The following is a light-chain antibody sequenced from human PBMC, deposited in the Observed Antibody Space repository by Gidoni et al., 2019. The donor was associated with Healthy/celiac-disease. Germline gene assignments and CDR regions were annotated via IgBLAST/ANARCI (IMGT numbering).Light chain of an antibody. CDR2: KVS. V-gene: IGKV2-30*01. Sequence: DAVRNQSPLSLPVTLGQPDSLSCRYSQSLVSSDGSSFLNRLQQRPVQSPRRLIYKVSNRDSGGPDRFIGSGSVTNVTLKISRVEAEDVGIDYCMQGTHWPCSFGQGTRLEIK. CDR3: MQGTHWPCS. CDR1: QSLVSSDGSSF. J-gene: IGKJ2*04.